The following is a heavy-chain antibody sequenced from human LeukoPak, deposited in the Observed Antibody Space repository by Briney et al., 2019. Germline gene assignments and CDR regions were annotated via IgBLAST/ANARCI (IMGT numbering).Heavy chain of an antibody. CDR1: GFPFNAYW. J-gene: IGHJ4*02. V-gene: IGHV3-7*03. CDR3: AKPQGYSSSWFFDY. D-gene: IGHD6-13*01. Sequence: GGSLRLSCAASGFPFNAYWMTWVRQAPGKGLEWVANIRQDGDTKYYVDSVKGRFTISRDNAMNSLYLQMNSLRAEDTAVYYCAKPQGYSSSWFFDYWGQGTLVTVSS. CDR2: IRQDGDTK.